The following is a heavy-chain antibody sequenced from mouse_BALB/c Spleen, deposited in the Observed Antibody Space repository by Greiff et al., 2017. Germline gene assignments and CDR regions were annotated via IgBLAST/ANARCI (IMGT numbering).Heavy chain of an antibody. CDR1: GYTFTSYW. Sequence: VQLQQPGAELVKPGASVKLSCKASGYTFTSYWMHWVKQRPGQGLEWIGEIDPSDSYTNYNQKFKGKATLTVDKSSSTAYMQLSSLTSEDSAVYYCAKGDDGAAWFAYWGQGTLGTVSA. CDR3: AKGDDGAAWFAY. CDR2: IDPSDSYT. V-gene: IGHV1-69*02. J-gene: IGHJ3*01. D-gene: IGHD2-12*01.